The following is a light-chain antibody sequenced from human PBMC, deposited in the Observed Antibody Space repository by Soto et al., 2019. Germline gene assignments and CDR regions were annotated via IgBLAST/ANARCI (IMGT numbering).Light chain of an antibody. J-gene: IGLJ7*01. Sequence: QSVLTQPPSVSGAPGQRVTISCTGSSSNIGAGYDVHWYQQLPGTAPKLLIYDNSNRPSGVPDRFSGSKSDTSASLAITGLQAEDEADYYCQSYDSSLSGAVFGGGTQLTVL. CDR1: SSNIGAGYD. CDR3: QSYDSSLSGAV. V-gene: IGLV1-40*01. CDR2: DNS.